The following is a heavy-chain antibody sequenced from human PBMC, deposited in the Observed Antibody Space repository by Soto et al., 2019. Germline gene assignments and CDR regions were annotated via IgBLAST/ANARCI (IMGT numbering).Heavy chain of an antibody. J-gene: IGHJ5*02. CDR1: GYTFTSHS. CDR2: ISAYNGYT. V-gene: IGHV1-18*04. D-gene: IGHD3-10*01. CDR3: ARVGYYYGSGSYLFDP. Sequence: QVQLVQSGAEVKKPGASVKVSCKASGYTFTSHSISWVRRAPGEGLEWVGWISAYNGYTNYAENFQGRVTMTTDASTSTAYMELRSLRPDDTAVYYCARVGYYYGSGSYLFDPWGQGTLVTVSS.